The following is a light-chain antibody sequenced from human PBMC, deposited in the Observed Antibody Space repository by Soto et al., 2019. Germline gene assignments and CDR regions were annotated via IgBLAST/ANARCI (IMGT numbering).Light chain of an antibody. CDR1: SSDVGGYNY. J-gene: IGLJ1*01. Sequence: QSVLTQHPSASGSPGQSVTISCTGTSSDVGGYNYVSWYQQHPGKAPKLMIYEVSKRHSGVPDRFSGSKSGNTASLTVSGLQAEDEADDYCSTYEGRHNLRVFGTWTKLTVL. CDR2: EVS. V-gene: IGLV2-8*01. CDR3: STYEGRHNLRV.